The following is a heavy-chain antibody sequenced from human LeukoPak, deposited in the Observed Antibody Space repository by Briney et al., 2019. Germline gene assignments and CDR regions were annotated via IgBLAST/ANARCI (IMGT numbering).Heavy chain of an antibody. J-gene: IGHJ3*02. CDR2: ISSSSSYI. D-gene: IGHD1-7*01. CDR3: ASGNSYNWNYGANAFDI. Sequence: PGGSLRLSCAASGFTFSSYSLNWVRQAPGKGLEWVSSISSSSSYIYYADSVKGRFTISRDNAKNSLYLQMNSLRAEDTAVYYCASGNSYNWNYGANAFDIWGQGTMVTVSS. V-gene: IGHV3-21*01. CDR1: GFTFSSYS.